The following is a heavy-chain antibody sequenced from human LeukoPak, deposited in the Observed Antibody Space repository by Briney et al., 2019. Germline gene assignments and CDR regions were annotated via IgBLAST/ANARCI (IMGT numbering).Heavy chain of an antibody. CDR3: ARHGPLYDIWSAQFYFDY. J-gene: IGHJ4*02. V-gene: IGHV4-59*08. Sequence: PSETLSLTCTVSDGSISTFYWSWIRQRPGKGLEWIGYIYYSGTTNYNPSLKSRVTISVDMSKSQFSLNLSSVTAADTALYYCARHGPLYDIWSAQFYFDYWGQGTLVAVSS. D-gene: IGHD3-3*01. CDR1: DGSISTFY. CDR2: IYYSGTT.